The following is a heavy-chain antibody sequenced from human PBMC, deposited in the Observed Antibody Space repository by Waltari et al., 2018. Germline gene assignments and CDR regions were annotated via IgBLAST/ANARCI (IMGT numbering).Heavy chain of an antibody. CDR1: GFTFSSYA. D-gene: IGHD6-6*01. CDR3: TKAPGALVNIGYY. Sequence: EVQLLESGGGLVQPGGSLRLSCAASGFTFSSYAMNWVRQAPGEGLEWVSTISGSGGSTYYADSVKGRFTISRDNSKNTLYLQMNSLKAEDTAVYYCTKAPGALVNIGYYWGQGTLVTVSS. V-gene: IGHV3-23*01. J-gene: IGHJ4*02. CDR2: ISGSGGST.